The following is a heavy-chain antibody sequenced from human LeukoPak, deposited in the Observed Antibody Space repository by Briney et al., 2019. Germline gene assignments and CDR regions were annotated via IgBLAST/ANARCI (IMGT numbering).Heavy chain of an antibody. CDR1: GGSISSGSYY. J-gene: IGHJ3*02. CDR2: IYTSGST. V-gene: IGHV4-61*02. CDR3: ARDWPDAFDI. Sequence: SQTLSLTCTVSGGSISSGSYYWSWIRQPAGKGLEWIGRIYTSGSTNYNPSLKSRVTISVDTSKNQFSLKLSSVTAADTAVYCWARDWPDAFDIWGQGTMVTVSS.